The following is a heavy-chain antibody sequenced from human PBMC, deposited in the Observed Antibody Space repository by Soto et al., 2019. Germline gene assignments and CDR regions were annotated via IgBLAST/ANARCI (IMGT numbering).Heavy chain of an antibody. V-gene: IGHV1-8*01. D-gene: IGHD3-16*01. J-gene: IGHJ5*02. Sequence: QVQLVQSGAEVKKPGASVKVSCKASGYTFTKYDIHWVRQATGQGLEWMGWMNPDSGNTGQSKQFQGRVTMTRDTSINTAYMEMSSLRLEDTAVYYCARGRFRRTWFDPWGQGTLVTVSS. CDR2: MNPDSGNT. CDR3: ARGRFRRTWFDP. CDR1: GYTFTKYD.